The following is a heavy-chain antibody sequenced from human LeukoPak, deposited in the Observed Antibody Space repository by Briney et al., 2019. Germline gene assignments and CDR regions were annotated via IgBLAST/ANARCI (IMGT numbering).Heavy chain of an antibody. Sequence: SETLSLTCTVSGGSISSGGYYWSWIRQPAGKGLGWIGRIYTSGSTNYNPSLKSRVTISVDTSKNQFSLKLSSVTAADTAVYNCARHEPGYCSSTSCYYSNWFDPWGQGTLVTVSS. V-gene: IGHV4-61*02. CDR1: GGSISSGGYY. CDR3: ARHEPGYCSSTSCYYSNWFDP. CDR2: IYTSGST. J-gene: IGHJ5*02. D-gene: IGHD2-2*01.